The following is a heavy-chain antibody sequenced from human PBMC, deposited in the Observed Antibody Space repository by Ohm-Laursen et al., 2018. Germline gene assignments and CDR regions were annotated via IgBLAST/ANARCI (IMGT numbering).Heavy chain of an antibody. CDR2: IYYSGST. D-gene: IGHD3-22*01. CDR1: GGSISSYY. J-gene: IGHJ4*02. V-gene: IGHV4-59*01. CDR3: TRGVYYDSSGSYSHYFDY. Sequence: SETLSLTCTVSGGSISSYYWSWIRQPPGKGLEWIGYIYYSGSTNYNPSLKSRVTISVDTSKNQFSLKLSSVTAADTAVYYCTRGVYYDSSGSYSHYFDYWGRGTLVTVSS.